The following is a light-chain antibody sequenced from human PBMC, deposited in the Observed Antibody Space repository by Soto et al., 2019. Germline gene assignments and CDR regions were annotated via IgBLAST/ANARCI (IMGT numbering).Light chain of an antibody. CDR1: SSDVGGYNY. V-gene: IGLV2-8*01. CDR3: SSYAGGNDYV. CDR2: EVS. J-gene: IGLJ1*01. Sequence: QSVLTQPPSASGSRGHSVTISCTGTSSDVGGYNYVSWYQQHPGKAPKLMIFEVSKRPSGVPDRFSGSKSGNTASLTVSGLQAEDEADCYCSSYAGGNDYVFGTGTKVTVL.